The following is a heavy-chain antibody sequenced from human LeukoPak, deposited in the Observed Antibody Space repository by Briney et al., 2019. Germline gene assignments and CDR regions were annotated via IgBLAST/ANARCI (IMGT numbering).Heavy chain of an antibody. V-gene: IGHV4-30-2*01. CDR1: GAFISSGGFY. CDR2: IYHSGKA. CDR3: GRGGRAFDV. J-gene: IGHJ3*01. Sequence: PSETLSLTCTVSGAFISSGGFYWSWLRQPPGKGLEWIGYIYHSGKAYYNPSLESRVTISVDRSKNHFSLNLNSVTAADTSVYYCGRGGRAFDVWGQGTLISVSP.